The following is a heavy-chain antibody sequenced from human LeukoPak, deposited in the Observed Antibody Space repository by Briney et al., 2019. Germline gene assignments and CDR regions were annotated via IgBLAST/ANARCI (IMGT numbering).Heavy chain of an antibody. CDR1: GFTFNDHA. D-gene: IGHD3-3*01. V-gene: IGHV3-23*01. CDR2: ISGSGGST. CDR3: ARGGQNFDFWRFDY. J-gene: IGHJ4*02. Sequence: PGGSLRLSCAGSGFTFNDHAMSWVRQAPGKGLEWVSSISGSGGSTYYADYVKGRSTISGDNSKKVVYFEMNSLRGEDTAVYFCARGGQNFDFWRFDYWGQGTLAVVSS.